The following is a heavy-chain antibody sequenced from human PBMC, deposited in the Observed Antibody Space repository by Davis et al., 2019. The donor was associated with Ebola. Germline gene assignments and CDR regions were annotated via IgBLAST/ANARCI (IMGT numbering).Heavy chain of an antibody. CDR2: MNPDSGNT. J-gene: IGHJ4*02. CDR3: ARGRPHGDYGD. V-gene: IGHV1-8*01. CDR1: GYTFTSYD. Sequence: SVKVSCKASGYTFTSYDINWVRQATGQGLEWMGWMNPDSGNTGYAQNFQGRVTMTRNTSASTAYMELNSLRSEDTAVYYCARGRPHGDYGDWGQGTLVTVSS. D-gene: IGHD4-17*01.